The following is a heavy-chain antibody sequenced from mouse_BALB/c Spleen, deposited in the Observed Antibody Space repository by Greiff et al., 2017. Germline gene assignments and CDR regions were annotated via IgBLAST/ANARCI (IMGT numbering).Heavy chain of an antibody. Sequence: EVKVVESGGGLVKPGGSLKLSCAASGFTFSDYYMYWVRQTPEKRLEWVATISDGGSYTYYPDSVKGRFTISRDNAKNNLYLQMSSLKSEDTAMYYCARDGGGAMDYWGQGTSVTVSS. J-gene: IGHJ4*01. V-gene: IGHV5-4*02. CDR2: ISDGGSYT. CDR1: GFTFSDYY. CDR3: ARDGGGAMDY.